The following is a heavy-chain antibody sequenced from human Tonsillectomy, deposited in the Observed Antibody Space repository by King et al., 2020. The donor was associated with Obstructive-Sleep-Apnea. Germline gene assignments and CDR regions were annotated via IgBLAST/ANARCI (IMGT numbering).Heavy chain of an antibody. Sequence: QLVQSGAEVKKPGSSVKGSCKASGGTFSSYAISWVRQAPGQGLEWMGGIIAILVIANYAQKFQGRVTITADKSTSTAYMELSSLRSEDTAVYYCATRGPTTYDAFDIWGQGSMVTVSS. CDR2: IIAILVIA. D-gene: IGHD1-14*01. CDR1: GGTFSSYA. V-gene: IGHV1-69*09. CDR3: ATRGPTTYDAFDI. J-gene: IGHJ3*02.